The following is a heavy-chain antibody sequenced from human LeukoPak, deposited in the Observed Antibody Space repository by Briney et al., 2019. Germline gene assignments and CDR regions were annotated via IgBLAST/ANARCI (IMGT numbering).Heavy chain of an antibody. V-gene: IGHV1-8*01. J-gene: IGHJ4*02. CDR2: MNPNSGNR. CDR1: GHTFTNYD. Sequence: GASVKVSCKASGHTFTNYDINWVRQATGQALEWVGWMNPNSGNRGYAESFQGRVTMTMNTSVNTAYMELITLTSEDTAVYYCARVPTYFDRVWGISETQEFDYWGQGTLVTVSS. CDR3: ARVPTYFDRVWGISETQEFDY. D-gene: IGHD3-16*01.